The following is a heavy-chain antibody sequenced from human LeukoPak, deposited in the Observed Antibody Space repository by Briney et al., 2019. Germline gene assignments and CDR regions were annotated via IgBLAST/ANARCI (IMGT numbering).Heavy chain of an antibody. J-gene: IGHJ4*02. CDR2: ISLSSTAI. V-gene: IGHV3-48*01. Sequence: GGSLRLSCAASGFTFSSCAMSWVRQAPGRGLEWVSYISLSSTAIYYADSVKGRFTVSRDNAKNSLSLQMNSLRAEDTAVYYCAREPLEALAGTSDYWGQGTLVTVSS. D-gene: IGHD6-19*01. CDR3: AREPLEALAGTSDY. CDR1: GFTFSSCA.